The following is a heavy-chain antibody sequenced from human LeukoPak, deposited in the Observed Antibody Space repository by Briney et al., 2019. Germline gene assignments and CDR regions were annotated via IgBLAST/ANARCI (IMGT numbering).Heavy chain of an antibody. CDR3: AKGLQYYYDSSGYPSGYFDY. D-gene: IGHD3-22*01. CDR1: GFTFSSYG. J-gene: IGHJ4*02. V-gene: IGHV3-30*18. CDR2: ISYDGSNK. Sequence: GRSLRLSCAASGFTFSSYGMHWVRQAPGKGLEWVAVISYDGSNKYYADSVKGRFTISRDNSKNTLYLQMNSLRAEDTAVYYCAKGLQYYYDSSGYPSGYFDYWGQGTLVTVSS.